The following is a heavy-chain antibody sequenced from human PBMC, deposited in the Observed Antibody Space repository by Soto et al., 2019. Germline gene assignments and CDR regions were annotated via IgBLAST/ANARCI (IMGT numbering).Heavy chain of an antibody. J-gene: IGHJ4*02. V-gene: IGHV5-51*01. CDR2: IYPGDSDT. CDR3: GLWDYYDSSGYYYKGDY. CDR1: GYSFTSYW. D-gene: IGHD3-22*01. Sequence: LGESLNISCKGSGYSFTSYWIGWVRQMHGKGLEWMGIIYPGDSDTRYSPSFQGQVTISADKSISTAYLQWSSLKASDTAMYYCGLWDYYDSSGYYYKGDYWGQGTLVTVSS.